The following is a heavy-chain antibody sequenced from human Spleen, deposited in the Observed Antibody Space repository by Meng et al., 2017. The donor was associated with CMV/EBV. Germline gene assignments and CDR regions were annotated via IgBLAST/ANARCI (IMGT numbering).Heavy chain of an antibody. Sequence: SETLSLTCTVSGGSISSYYWSWIRQPPGKGLEWIGYIYYSGSTNYNPSLKSRVTLSVDTSKNQFSLKLSSVTAADTAVYYCARHTTYYDFWSPFDPWGQGTLVTVSS. V-gene: IGHV4-59*01. D-gene: IGHD3-3*01. CDR1: GGSISSYY. CDR3: ARHTTYYDFWSPFDP. CDR2: IYYSGST. J-gene: IGHJ5*02.